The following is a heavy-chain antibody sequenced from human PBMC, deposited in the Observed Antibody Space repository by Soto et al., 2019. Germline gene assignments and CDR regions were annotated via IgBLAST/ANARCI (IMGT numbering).Heavy chain of an antibody. CDR3: ARAPTYDFWSGYYSYYFDY. J-gene: IGHJ4*02. Sequence: GGSLRLSCAASGFTFSSYSMNWVRQAPGKGLEWVSSISSSSSYIYYADSVKGRFTISRDNAKNSLYLQMNSLRAEDTAVYYCARAPTYDFWSGYYSYYFDYWGQGTLVTVSS. V-gene: IGHV3-21*01. D-gene: IGHD3-3*01. CDR2: ISSSSSYI. CDR1: GFTFSSYS.